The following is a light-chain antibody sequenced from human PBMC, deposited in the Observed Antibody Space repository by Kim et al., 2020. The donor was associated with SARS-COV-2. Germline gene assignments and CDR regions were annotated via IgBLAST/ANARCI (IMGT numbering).Light chain of an antibody. CDR3: QQYGSSSLT. V-gene: IGKV3-20*01. J-gene: IGKJ4*01. Sequence: SPGERATLSCRASQSVSSSFVAWYQQKPGQAPRLLICGASSRATSIPDRFSGSGSGTDFTLTISRLEPEDFAVYYCQQYGSSSLTFGGGTKVDIK. CDR1: QSVSSSF. CDR2: GAS.